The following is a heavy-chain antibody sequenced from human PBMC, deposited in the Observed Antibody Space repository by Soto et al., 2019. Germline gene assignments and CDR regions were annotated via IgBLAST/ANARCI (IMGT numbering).Heavy chain of an antibody. CDR1: GDSITSGMYS. CDR2: IHVTGYT. Sequence: QLQLRESGSRLLQPSQTLTLTCSVSGDSITSGMYSWSWIRQAPGTGLEWLGHIHVTGYTAFNPSLRRRLTMTVDTSQNQFSLYVNSVTTADTAVYYCARGGALRPNGHVTLAFWGRGTLVTVSS. D-gene: IGHD3-16*01. V-gene: IGHV4-30-2*01. J-gene: IGHJ4*02. CDR3: ARGGALRPNGHVTLAF.